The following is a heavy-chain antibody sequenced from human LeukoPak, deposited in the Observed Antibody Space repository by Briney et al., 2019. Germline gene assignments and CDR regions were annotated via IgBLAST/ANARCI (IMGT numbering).Heavy chain of an antibody. J-gene: IGHJ3*02. CDR2: IYAGGNT. CDR3: ASDSNDGDAFDI. Sequence: GGSLRLSCAVSGLSVSDNYFSWVRQAPGKGLEWVSVIYAGGNTYYGDSMKGRLTLSREISKNTIYLQMNSLRAEDTAIYFCASDSNDGDAFDIWGQGTMVTVS. CDR1: GLSVSDNY. V-gene: IGHV3-53*01.